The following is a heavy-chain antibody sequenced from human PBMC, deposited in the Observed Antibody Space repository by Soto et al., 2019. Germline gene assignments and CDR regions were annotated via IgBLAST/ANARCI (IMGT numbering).Heavy chain of an antibody. V-gene: IGHV4-39*01. J-gene: IGHJ5*02. Sequence: SETLSLTCTVSGGSISSSSYYWGWIRQPPGKGLEWIGSIYYSGSTYYNPSLKSRVTISVDTSKNQFSLKLSSVTAADTAVYYCARRGFGSSDVSLDPWGQGTLVTVSS. CDR3: ARRGFGSSDVSLDP. CDR1: GGSISSSSYY. D-gene: IGHD1-26*01. CDR2: IYYSGST.